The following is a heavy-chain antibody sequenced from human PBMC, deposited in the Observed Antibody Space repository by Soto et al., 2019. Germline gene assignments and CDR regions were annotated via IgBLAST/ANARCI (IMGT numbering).Heavy chain of an antibody. J-gene: IGHJ5*02. D-gene: IGHD4-4*01. Sequence: GGSLRLSCAASGFTFSTYAMHWVRQAPGKGLEWVAVISKDGDNKYYGDSVRGRFTISRDNPKNTLSLQMNSLRDDDTAVYYCARDFTGGTVTAYNWFDPWGHGTLVTVSS. V-gene: IGHV3-30-3*01. CDR2: ISKDGDNK. CDR3: ARDFTGGTVTAYNWFDP. CDR1: GFTFSTYA.